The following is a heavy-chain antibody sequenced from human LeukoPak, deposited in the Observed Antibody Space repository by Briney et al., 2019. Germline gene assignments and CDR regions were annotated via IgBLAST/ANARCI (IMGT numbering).Heavy chain of an antibody. J-gene: IGHJ6*03. CDR2: IYYSGST. CDR1: GGSISSSSYY. CDR3: ARHRAATAYYYYMDV. V-gene: IGHV4-39*01. D-gene: IGHD2-15*01. Sequence: SETLSLTCTVSGGSISSSSYYWGWIRQPPGRGLEWIGSIYYSGSTYYNPSLKSRVTISVDTSKNQFSLKLSSVTAADTAVYCCARHRAATAYYYYMDVWGKGTTVTVSS.